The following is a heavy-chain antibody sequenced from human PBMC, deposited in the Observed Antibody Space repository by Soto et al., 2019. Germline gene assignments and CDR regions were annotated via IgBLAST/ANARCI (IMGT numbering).Heavy chain of an antibody. V-gene: IGHV3-23*01. CDR1: GFTFSNYA. D-gene: IGHD6-25*01. CDR3: AKGSASGSPYYFDF. Sequence: HPGGSLRLSCAASGFTFSNYAMSWVRQAPGKGLEWVSAITGYDGSTYHADSVKGRFTISRDNSKNTLFLQMDRLRADDTAVYFCAKGSASGSPYYFDFWGQGTLVTVSS. J-gene: IGHJ4*02. CDR2: ITGYDGST.